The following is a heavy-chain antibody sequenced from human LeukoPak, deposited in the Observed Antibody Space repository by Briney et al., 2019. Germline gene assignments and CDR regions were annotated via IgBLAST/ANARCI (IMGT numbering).Heavy chain of an antibody. Sequence: PSETLSLTCTVPDGSVTSFYWSWIRQPPGKGLEWIGFIFDSGSTKYNPSLKSRVTISADTSKKQFSLKLSSVTAADTAVYYCARARSPKDYYSDTSGYYYFDSWGQGAQVTVS. D-gene: IGHD3-22*01. V-gene: IGHV4-59*02. J-gene: IGHJ4*02. CDR3: ARARSPKDYYSDTSGYYYFDS. CDR2: IFDSGST. CDR1: DGSVTSFY.